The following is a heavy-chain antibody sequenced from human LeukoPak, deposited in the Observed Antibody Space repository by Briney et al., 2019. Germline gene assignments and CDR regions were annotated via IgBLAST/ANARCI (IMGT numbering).Heavy chain of an antibody. Sequence: GGSLRLSCAASGFTFSGHDMHWVRHATGNGLEWVATIGAAGDPYYPGSVKGRFTISRENVKNSLYLQMNSLGAGDPAIYYCTRGSRRVQPARSYDFDIWGQGTMVTVSS. J-gene: IGHJ3*02. D-gene: IGHD1-1*01. CDR1: GFTFSGHD. V-gene: IGHV3-13*05. CDR3: TRGSRRVQPARSYDFDI. CDR2: IGAAGDP.